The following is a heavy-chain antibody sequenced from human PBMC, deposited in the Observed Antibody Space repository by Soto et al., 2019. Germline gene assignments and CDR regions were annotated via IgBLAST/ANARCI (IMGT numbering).Heavy chain of an antibody. V-gene: IGHV2-5*02. J-gene: IGHJ4*02. Sequence: SGPTLGNPPQALTLACTFSGFSPRTRGGGVGWFRQPPGKALEWLALIYWDDDKRYSPSLKSRLTITKDTSKNQVVLTMTNMDPVDTATYYCAMLEEGCMDYWGQGTLVTVSS. CDR2: IYWDDDK. CDR3: AMLEEGCMDY. CDR1: GFSPRTRGGG. D-gene: IGHD2-8*01.